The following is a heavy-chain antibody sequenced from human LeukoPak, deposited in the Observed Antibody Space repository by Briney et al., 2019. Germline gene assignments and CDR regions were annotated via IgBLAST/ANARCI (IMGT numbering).Heavy chain of an antibody. Sequence: PGGSLRLSCAASGFTFSSYWIHWVRQAPGKGLVWVSRVSTDGRTTSYADSVRGRFTISRDNGKNTVYLQMNSLRAEDTAVYYCARDYGGNPCDYWGQGTLVTVSS. CDR1: GFTFSSYW. V-gene: IGHV3-74*01. D-gene: IGHD4-23*01. CDR2: VSTDGRTT. CDR3: ARDYGGNPCDY. J-gene: IGHJ4*02.